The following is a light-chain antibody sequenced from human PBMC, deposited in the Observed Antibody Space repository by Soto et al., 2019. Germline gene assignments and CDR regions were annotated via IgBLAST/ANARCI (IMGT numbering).Light chain of an antibody. CDR3: QHYGSTPPHS. J-gene: IGKJ2*01. CDR2: GAS. Sequence: EIVLTQSPGTLSLSPGEEATLSCRASQSIRNNYLAWYQQKPGQAPRLLISGASRRATGIPDRFSGSGSGTDFTLTISRLESEDFAVYYCQHYGSTPPHSFGQGTKLEIK. V-gene: IGKV3-20*01. CDR1: QSIRNNY.